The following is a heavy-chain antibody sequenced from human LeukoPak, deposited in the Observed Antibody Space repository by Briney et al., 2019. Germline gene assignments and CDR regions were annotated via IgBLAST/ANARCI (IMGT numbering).Heavy chain of an antibody. V-gene: IGHV3-23*01. CDR2: ISGSGDNT. CDR3: AKGSYYDSSGSFYFDY. Sequence: GSLRLSCVASGVSVGNYMSWVRQAPVKGLEWVSGISGSGDNTYYADSVKGRFTISRDNSKNTLYVQVNSLGTEDTAAYYCAKGSYYDSSGSFYFDYWGQGTLVTVSS. J-gene: IGHJ4*02. CDR1: GVSVGNY. D-gene: IGHD3-22*01.